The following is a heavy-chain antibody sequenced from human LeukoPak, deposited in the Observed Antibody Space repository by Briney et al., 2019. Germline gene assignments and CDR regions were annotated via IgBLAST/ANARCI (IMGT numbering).Heavy chain of an antibody. Sequence: ALVKVSCKASGYTFTSYYMHWVRQAPGQGLEWMGIINPSGGSTSYAQKFQGRVTMTRDTSTSTVYMELSSLRSEDTAVYYCARDRLAAAGTSLWFDPWGQGTLVTVSS. CDR3: ARDRLAAAGTSLWFDP. CDR2: INPSGGST. CDR1: GYTFTSYY. J-gene: IGHJ5*02. D-gene: IGHD6-13*01. V-gene: IGHV1-46*01.